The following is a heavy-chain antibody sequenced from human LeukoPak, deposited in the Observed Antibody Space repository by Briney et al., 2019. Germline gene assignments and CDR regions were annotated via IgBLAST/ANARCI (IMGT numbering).Heavy chain of an antibody. Sequence: PSETLSLTCTVSGGSFSSGSYYWSWIRQPPGKGLEWIGYIYYSGSTNYNPSLKSRVTISVDTSKNQFSLKLSSVTAADTAVYYCARVRYSGSYYLDYWGQGTLVTVSS. CDR1: GGSFSSGSYY. V-gene: IGHV4-61*01. D-gene: IGHD1-26*01. CDR3: ARVRYSGSYYLDY. CDR2: IYYSGST. J-gene: IGHJ4*02.